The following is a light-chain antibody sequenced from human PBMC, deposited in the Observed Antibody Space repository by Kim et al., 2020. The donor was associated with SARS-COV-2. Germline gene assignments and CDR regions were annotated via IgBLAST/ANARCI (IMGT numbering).Light chain of an antibody. Sequence: GQSLTISCTGTSSDIGSYNLVSWYQQHPGKAPKLMIYEGSKRPSGVPNRFSGSKSGNTASLTISGLQAEDEADYYCCSYAGSSTLLFGGGTKLTVL. CDR3: CSYAGSSTLL. V-gene: IGLV2-23*01. J-gene: IGLJ2*01. CDR1: SSDIGSYNL. CDR2: EGS.